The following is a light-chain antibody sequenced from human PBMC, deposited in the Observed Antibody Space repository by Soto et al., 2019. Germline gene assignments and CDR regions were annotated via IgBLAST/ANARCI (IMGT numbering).Light chain of an antibody. CDR2: SNN. CDR3: AAWDDSLNGPV. J-gene: IGLJ1*01. V-gene: IGLV1-44*01. CDR1: SSNIGSNT. Sequence: QSVLTQPPSASGTPGQRVTISCSGRSSNIGSNTVNWYQQLPGTAPKLLIYSNNQRPSGVPVRFSGSKSGTSASLAISGLQSEDEADYYCAAWDDSLNGPVFGTGTRSPS.